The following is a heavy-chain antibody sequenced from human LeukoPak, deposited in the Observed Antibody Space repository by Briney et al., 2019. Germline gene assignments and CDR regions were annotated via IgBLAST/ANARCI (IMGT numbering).Heavy chain of an antibody. V-gene: IGHV1-69*05. CDR1: GYTFTSYG. D-gene: IGHD5-12*01. CDR3: ARGGSYFDY. Sequence: SVKVSCKASGYTFTSYGISWVRQAPGQGLEWMGRIIPIFDTTTYAQKFQGRVTITTDESTSTAYMELSSLRSEDTAVYYCARGGSYFDYWGQGTLVTVSS. CDR2: IIPIFDTT. J-gene: IGHJ4*02.